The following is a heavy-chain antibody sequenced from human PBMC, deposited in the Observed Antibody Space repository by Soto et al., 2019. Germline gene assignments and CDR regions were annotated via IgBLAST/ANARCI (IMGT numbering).Heavy chain of an antibody. CDR1: GGTFSGYA. Sequence: SLKVSCKASGGTFSGYAIIWVRQAPGQGLEWMGGIIPIFGTANYAQKFQGRVTITADESTSTAYMELSSLRSEDTAVYYCARDGFRGYYYYYYGMDVWGQGTTVTVSS. D-gene: IGHD2-2*03. CDR3: ARDGFRGYYYYYYGMDV. J-gene: IGHJ6*02. V-gene: IGHV1-69*13. CDR2: IIPIFGTA.